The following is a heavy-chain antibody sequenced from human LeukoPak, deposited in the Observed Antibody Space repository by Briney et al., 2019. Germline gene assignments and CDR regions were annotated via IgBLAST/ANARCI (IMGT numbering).Heavy chain of an antibody. Sequence: GGSLRLSCAASGFTFDEYGMSWVRQAPGKGLEWVCGITRNGGSTGYADSVKGRSTISRDNAKNSVYLQMNSLRAEDTALYYCVRSITMFQHWGQGTLVTVSS. CDR1: GFTFDEYG. J-gene: IGHJ1*01. CDR2: ITRNGGST. D-gene: IGHD5-24*01. V-gene: IGHV3-20*04. CDR3: VRSITMFQH.